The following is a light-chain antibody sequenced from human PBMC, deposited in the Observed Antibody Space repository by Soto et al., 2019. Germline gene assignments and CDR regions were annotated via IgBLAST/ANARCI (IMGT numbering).Light chain of an antibody. Sequence: QSALTQPASVSGSPGQSITISCTGTSSDVGGYNYVSWYQQHPGKAPKLMIYDVSNRPSGVSNRFSGSQSGNTASLTISGLQAEDEADYYCRSYTSSSTLLYVFGTGTKLTFL. CDR1: SSDVGGYNY. V-gene: IGLV2-14*01. CDR3: RSYTSSSTLLYV. CDR2: DVS. J-gene: IGLJ1*01.